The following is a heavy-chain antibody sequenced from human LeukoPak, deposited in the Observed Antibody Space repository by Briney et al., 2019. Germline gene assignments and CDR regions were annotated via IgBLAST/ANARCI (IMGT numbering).Heavy chain of an antibody. CDR2: INHSGST. J-gene: IGHJ4*02. CDR3: ARSPGYSSSHHDY. Sequence: SSETLSLTCAVYGGSFSGYYWSWIRQPPGKGLEWIGEINHSGSTNYNPSLKSRVTISVDTSKNQFSLKLSSVTAADTAVYYCARSPGYSSSHHDYWGQGTLVTVSS. D-gene: IGHD6-13*01. V-gene: IGHV4-34*01. CDR1: GGSFSGYY.